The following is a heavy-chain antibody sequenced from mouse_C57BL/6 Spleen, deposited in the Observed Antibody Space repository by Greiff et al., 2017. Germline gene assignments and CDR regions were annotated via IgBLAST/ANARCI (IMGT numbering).Heavy chain of an antibody. J-gene: IGHJ2*01. Sequence: VQLQQSGAELVKPGASVKISCKASGYAFSSYWMNWVKQRPGKGLGWIGQIYPGDGDTNYNGKFKGKATLTADKSSSTAYMQLSSLTSEDSAVYFCARETTVVAAPFDYWGQGTTLTVSS. D-gene: IGHD1-1*01. CDR2: IYPGDGDT. CDR1: GYAFSSYW. CDR3: ARETTVVAAPFDY. V-gene: IGHV1-80*01.